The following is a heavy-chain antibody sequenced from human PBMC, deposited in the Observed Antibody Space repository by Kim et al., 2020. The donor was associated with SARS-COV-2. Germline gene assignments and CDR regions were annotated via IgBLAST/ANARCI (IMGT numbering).Heavy chain of an antibody. D-gene: IGHD3-22*01. CDR3: ARGHRRIVVVPPMIYFD. CDR2: ISYDGSNK. V-gene: IGHV3-33*05. CDR1: GFTFSSYG. Sequence: GGSLRLSCAASGFTFSSYGMHWVRQAPGKGLEWVAVISYDGSNKYYADSVKGRFTISRDNSKNTLYLQMNSLRAEDTAVYYCARGHRRIVVVPPMIYFD. J-gene: IGHJ4*01.